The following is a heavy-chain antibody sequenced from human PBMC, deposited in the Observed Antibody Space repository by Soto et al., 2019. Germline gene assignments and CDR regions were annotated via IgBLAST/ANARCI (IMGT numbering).Heavy chain of an antibody. V-gene: IGHV4-39*01. D-gene: IGHD3-10*01. Sequence: QLQLQESGPGLVMPSETLSLTCTVSGASISSNNYYWVWMRQPPGKGLEWCVSVSYSGTSYYNPSLRSRISFSVDTSKNQLSLRVNSVTAADTAVYYCGSQTSGRDYMDVWGEGTTVIVSS. CDR3: GSQTSGRDYMDV. CDR2: VSYSGTS. J-gene: IGHJ6*03. CDR1: GASISSNNYY.